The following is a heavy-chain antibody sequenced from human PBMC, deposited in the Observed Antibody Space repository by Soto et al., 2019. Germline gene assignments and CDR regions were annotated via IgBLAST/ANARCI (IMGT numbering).Heavy chain of an antibody. CDR2: VKEDGSEL. CDR3: ARDIGFDYVN. CDR1: GFNVLISL. D-gene: IGHD3-16*01. J-gene: IGHJ4*02. V-gene: IGHV3-7*01. Sequence: GGSLTLSCAVSGFNVLISLMGWVRQAPGKGLEWVASVKEDGSELYYLHSVRGRFSMTRDSAGNALHLTMNYLSAEDTGVYFCARDIGFDYVNWDQGIPVTVPS.